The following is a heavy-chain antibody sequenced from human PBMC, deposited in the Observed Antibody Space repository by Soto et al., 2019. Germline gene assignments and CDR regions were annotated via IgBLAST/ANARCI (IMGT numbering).Heavy chain of an antibody. Sequence: DVQLVESGGGLVQPGRSLRLSCAASGFTFDDYAMHWVRQAPGKGLEWVSGISWNSGSIGYADSVKGRFTISRDNAKNSLYLQMNSLRPEDTALYYCAAEKGSDYWGQGTLVTVSS. CDR3: AAEKGSDY. CDR1: GFTFDDYA. J-gene: IGHJ4*02. CDR2: ISWNSGSI. D-gene: IGHD2-15*01. V-gene: IGHV3-9*01.